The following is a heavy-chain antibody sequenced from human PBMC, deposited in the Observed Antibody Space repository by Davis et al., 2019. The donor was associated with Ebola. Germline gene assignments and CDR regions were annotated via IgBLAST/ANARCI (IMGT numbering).Heavy chain of an antibody. J-gene: IGHJ2*01. V-gene: IGHV4-59*01. Sequence: GSLRLSCAASGFTFSSYGMHWIRQPPGKGLEWIGYIYYSGSTNCNPSLKSRVTLSVDTSKNQFSLKLNSVTTADTAVYYCASSRDNSGYYWYFDLWGHGTLVTVFS. D-gene: IGHD3-22*01. CDR3: ASSRDNSGYYWYFDL. CDR2: IYYSGST. CDR1: GFTFSSYG.